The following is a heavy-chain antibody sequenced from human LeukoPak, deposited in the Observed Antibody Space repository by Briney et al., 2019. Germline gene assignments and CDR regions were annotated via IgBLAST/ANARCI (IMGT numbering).Heavy chain of an antibody. CDR3: VKDKWIDH. CDR1: GFTFSSYT. CDR2: ININGGRT. V-gene: IGHV3-64D*09. D-gene: IGHD2-8*01. Sequence: GGSLRLSCSVSGFTFSSYTMHWVRQAPGKGLEYVSSININGGRTYYADSVKGRFTISRDNSKNMLYLQMSSLRAEDAAVYYCVKDKWIDHWGQGTLVTVSS. J-gene: IGHJ4*02.